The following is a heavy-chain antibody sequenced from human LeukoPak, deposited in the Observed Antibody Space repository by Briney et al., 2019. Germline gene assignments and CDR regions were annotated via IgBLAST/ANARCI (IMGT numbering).Heavy chain of an antibody. Sequence: GGSLRLSCAASGFTFSNYGLSWVRQAPGKGLEWVSAISDTGNTYHADSVKGRFTISRDSSKNTLFLQMNRLRPEDAAVYYCAKAPVTTCRGAFCYPFDYWGLGALVTVSS. D-gene: IGHD2-15*01. J-gene: IGHJ4*02. CDR1: GFTFSNYG. V-gene: IGHV3-23*01. CDR2: ISDTGNT. CDR3: AKAPVTTCRGAFCYPFDY.